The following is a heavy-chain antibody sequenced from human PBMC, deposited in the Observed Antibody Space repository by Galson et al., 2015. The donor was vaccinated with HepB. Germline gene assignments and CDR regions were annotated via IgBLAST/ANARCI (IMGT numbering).Heavy chain of an antibody. D-gene: IGHD3-10*01. CDR2: MYYSGST. Sequence: LRLSCAASGFTFSSYWGWIRQPPGRGLEWIGSMYYSGSTYYNPSLKSRVTISVDTSKNQFSLKLSSVTAADTAVYYCARQNGFSRFGGPGYWGQGTLVTVSS. CDR1: GFTFSSY. CDR3: ARQNGFSRFGGPGY. V-gene: IGHV4-39*01. J-gene: IGHJ4*02.